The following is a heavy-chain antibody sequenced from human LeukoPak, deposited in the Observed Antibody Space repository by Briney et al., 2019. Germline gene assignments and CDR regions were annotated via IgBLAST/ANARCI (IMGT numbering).Heavy chain of an antibody. Sequence: GGSLRLSCATSGFTFSSYAMSWVRQAPGKGLECVSGIGASGGSTYYADSVKGRFTISRDNSKNTLYLQMNSLRTEDTAVYYCAKAEGYDILTGLDYWGQGTLVTVSP. D-gene: IGHD3-9*01. CDR3: AKAEGYDILTGLDY. CDR2: IGASGGST. CDR1: GFTFSSYA. J-gene: IGHJ4*02. V-gene: IGHV3-23*01.